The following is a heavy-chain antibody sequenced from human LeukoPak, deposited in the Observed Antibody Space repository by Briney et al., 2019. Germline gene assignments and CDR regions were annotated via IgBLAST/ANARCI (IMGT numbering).Heavy chain of an antibody. V-gene: IGHV3-23*01. D-gene: IGHD3-10*01. CDR1: GFSFSSYA. CDR2: IIGSGGTT. CDR3: ARGYGAGSHNELEH. Sequence: GGSLRLSCAASGFSFSSYAMTWVRQAPGKGLEWVSGIIGSGGTTYYADSVKGRFTISRDNSKNTLYLQMNSLRADDTAVYYCARGYGAGSHNELEHWGQGTLVTVSS. J-gene: IGHJ1*01.